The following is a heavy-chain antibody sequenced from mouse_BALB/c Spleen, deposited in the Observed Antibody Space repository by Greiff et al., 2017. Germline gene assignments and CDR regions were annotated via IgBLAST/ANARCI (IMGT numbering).Heavy chain of an antibody. CDR3: TRRVFPLPLAMDY. Sequence: EVHLVESGGGLVKPGGSLKLSCAASGFTFSSYTMSWVRQTPEKRLEWVATISSGGSYTYYPDSVKGRFTISRDNAKNTLYLQMSSLKSEDTAMYYCTRRVFPLPLAMDYWGQGTSVTVSS. CDR2: ISSGGSYT. V-gene: IGHV5-6-4*01. CDR1: GFTFSSYT. D-gene: IGHD2-1*01. J-gene: IGHJ4*01.